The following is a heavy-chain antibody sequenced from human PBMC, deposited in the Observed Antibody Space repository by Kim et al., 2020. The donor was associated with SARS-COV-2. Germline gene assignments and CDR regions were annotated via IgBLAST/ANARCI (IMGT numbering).Heavy chain of an antibody. Sequence: ASVKVSCKSSGYTFTTYPLNWVRQAPGQGLEWMGWINTNTGNPTYDQGFTGRFVFSLDTSVSTAYLQISSLKAEDTAVYYCARDASGTYQIAYDAFDIWGQGTMVTVSS. D-gene: IGHD1-26*01. J-gene: IGHJ3*02. CDR1: GYTFTTYP. V-gene: IGHV7-4-1*02. CDR2: INTNTGNP. CDR3: ARDASGTYQIAYDAFDI.